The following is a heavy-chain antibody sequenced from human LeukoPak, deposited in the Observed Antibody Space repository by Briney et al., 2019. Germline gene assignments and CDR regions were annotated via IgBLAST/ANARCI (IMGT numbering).Heavy chain of an antibody. J-gene: IGHJ4*02. CDR3: ARLRITMVRGVIITFYSDY. Sequence: GGSLRLSCAASGFTFSSYWMSWVRQAPGKGLERVANIKQDGSEKYYVDSVKGRFTISRDNAKNSLYLQMNSLRAEDTAVYYCARLRITMVRGVIITFYSDYWGQGTLVTVSS. CDR1: GFTFSSYW. V-gene: IGHV3-7*01. D-gene: IGHD3-10*01. CDR2: IKQDGSEK.